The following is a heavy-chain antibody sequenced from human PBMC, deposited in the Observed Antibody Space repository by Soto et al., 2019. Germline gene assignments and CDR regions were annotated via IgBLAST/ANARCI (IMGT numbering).Heavy chain of an antibody. V-gene: IGHV4-59*01. CDR1: GGSISSYY. J-gene: IGHJ6*02. Sequence: SETLSLTCTVSGGSISSYYWSWIRQPPGKGLEWIGYIYYSGSTNYNPSLKSRVTISVDTSKNQFSLKLSSVTAADTAVYYCARDRGSSWYSDYYYGMDGWGQGTTVTVSS. CDR3: ARDRGSSWYSDYYYGMDG. CDR2: IYYSGST. D-gene: IGHD6-13*01.